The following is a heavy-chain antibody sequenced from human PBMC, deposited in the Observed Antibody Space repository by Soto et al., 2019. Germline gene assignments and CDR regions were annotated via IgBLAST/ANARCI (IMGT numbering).Heavy chain of an antibody. D-gene: IGHD2-15*01. Sequence: PSETLSLTCAVYGGSFSGYYWSWIRQPPGKGLEWIGEINHSGSTNYNPSLKSRVTISVDTSKNQFSLKLSSVTAADTAVYYCARGLDCSGGSCHQYYFDYWGQGTLVTVSS. CDR1: GGSFSGYY. J-gene: IGHJ4*02. CDR2: INHSGST. CDR3: ARGLDCSGGSCHQYYFDY. V-gene: IGHV4-34*01.